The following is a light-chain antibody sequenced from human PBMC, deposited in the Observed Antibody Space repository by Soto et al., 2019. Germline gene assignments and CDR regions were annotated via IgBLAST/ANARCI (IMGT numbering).Light chain of an antibody. Sequence: QSVLTQPPSASGTPGQRVTISCSGSSSNIGSNYVYWYQQLPGTAPKLLIYRDNQRPSGVPDRFSGSKSGTSASLTISGLRSEDEADYYCAAWDDSLSLLYVFGPGTKVTVL. CDR1: SSNIGSNY. V-gene: IGLV1-47*01. CDR2: RDN. J-gene: IGLJ1*01. CDR3: AAWDDSLSLLYV.